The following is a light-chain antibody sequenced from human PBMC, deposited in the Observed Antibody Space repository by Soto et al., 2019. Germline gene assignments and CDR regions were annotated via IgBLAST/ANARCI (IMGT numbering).Light chain of an antibody. CDR3: TSFTSDNLYV. CDR1: SSDFGGYNY. V-gene: IGLV2-14*03. Sequence: QSALTQPASVSGSPGQSITISCTGTSSDFGGYNYVSWYQQYPGKVPKLLIYHVSNRPSGVSNRFSGSKSGNTASLTISGLQAEDEADYFCTSFTSDNLYVFGTGTKVTLL. CDR2: HVS. J-gene: IGLJ1*01.